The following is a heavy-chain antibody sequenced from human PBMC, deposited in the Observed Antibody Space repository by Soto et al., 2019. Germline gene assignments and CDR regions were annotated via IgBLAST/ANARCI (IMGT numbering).Heavy chain of an antibody. D-gene: IGHD3-22*01. CDR1: GFTFSSSS. CDR3: ARSVPDDRSGKDY. CDR2: INSSSSTI. Sequence: EVQLVESGGGLVQPGGSLRLSCAASGFTFSSSSMTWVRQAPGKGLEWVSYINSSSSTIYYSDSVKGRFTISRDNAKNSLYLQMNRLRDGDTDVYYFARSVPDDRSGKDYWGQGTLVTVTS. V-gene: IGHV3-48*02. J-gene: IGHJ4*02.